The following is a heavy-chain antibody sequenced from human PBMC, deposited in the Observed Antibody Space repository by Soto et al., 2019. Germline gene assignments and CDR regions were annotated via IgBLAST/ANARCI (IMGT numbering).Heavy chain of an antibody. D-gene: IGHD2-2*02. V-gene: IGHV4-30-2*01. CDR2: IYHTGNT. J-gene: IGHJ5*02. CDR3: ARFRGSAILDL. CDR1: GGSISSGGYS. Sequence: SETLSLTCAVSGGSISSGGYSWSWIRQTPGKGLEWIGYIYHTGNTYYNPSLESRVTMSVDRSKNQLSLEVTSVTAADTAVYYCARFRGSAILDLWGQGSLVTVSS.